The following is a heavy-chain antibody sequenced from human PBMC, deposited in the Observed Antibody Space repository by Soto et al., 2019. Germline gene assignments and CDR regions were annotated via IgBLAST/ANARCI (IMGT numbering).Heavy chain of an antibody. D-gene: IGHD7-27*01. V-gene: IGHV1-8*01. CDR3: TGGPPNWGFDS. CDR1: GYTFTSYD. Sequence: GASVKVSCKESGYTFTSYDINWVRQTAGQGLEWMGWMSPKTANTGYAQKFQDRVTMTRSTSISTAYMELSSLTSEDTAVYYCTGGPPNWGFDSWGQGTPVTVSS. CDR2: MSPKTANT. J-gene: IGHJ5*01.